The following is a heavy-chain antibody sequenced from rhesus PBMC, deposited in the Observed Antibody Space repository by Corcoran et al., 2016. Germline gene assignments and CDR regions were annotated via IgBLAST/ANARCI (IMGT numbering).Heavy chain of an antibody. CDR2: IYGSGSST. J-gene: IGHJ4*01. CDR1: GGSISSSY. Sequence: QLQLQESGPGLVKPSETLSVTCAVSGGSISSSYWSWIRQAPGKGLEWIGYIYGSGSSTNYNPSLKSRVTLSVDTSKNQRSLKLSSVTAADTAVYYCASGGYYSGSFDYWGQGVLVTVSS. CDR3: ASGGYYSGSFDY. V-gene: IGHV4-169*02. D-gene: IGHD3-16*01.